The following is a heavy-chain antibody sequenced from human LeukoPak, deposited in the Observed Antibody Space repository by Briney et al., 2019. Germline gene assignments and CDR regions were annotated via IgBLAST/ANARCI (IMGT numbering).Heavy chain of an antibody. CDR1: GFTFNSEW. Sequence: PGGSLRLSCGASGFTFNSEWMSWVRQARGEGLEWVAIIKPDGSATSCVDSAKGRFTISRDNAKNSLSLQMHSLKVDDTGVYYCVRGGSMDVWGQGTAVTVSS. V-gene: IGHV3-7*05. CDR3: VRGGSMDV. J-gene: IGHJ6*02. CDR2: IKPDGSAT.